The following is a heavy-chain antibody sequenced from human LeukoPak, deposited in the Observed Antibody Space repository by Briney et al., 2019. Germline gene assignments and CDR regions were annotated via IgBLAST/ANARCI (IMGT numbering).Heavy chain of an antibody. J-gene: IGHJ4*02. CDR1: GFSLSSSGMC. Sequence: SGPTLVNPTQTLTLTCTFSGFSLSSSGMCVSRIRQPPGKALEWLARIHWDDDKYYSTSLKTRLTISKDTSKNQVVLTMTNMDPVDTATYYCARISRITFGELPDYWGQGTLVTVSS. D-gene: IGHD3-16*01. V-gene: IGHV2-70*11. CDR3: ARISRITFGELPDY. CDR2: IHWDDDK.